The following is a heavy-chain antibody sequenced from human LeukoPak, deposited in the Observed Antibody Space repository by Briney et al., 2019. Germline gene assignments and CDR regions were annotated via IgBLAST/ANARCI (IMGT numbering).Heavy chain of an antibody. J-gene: IGHJ4*02. CDR3: ARQGPAGHLDH. CDR2: ITTSTTTI. Sequence: GESLRLSCAASGFALSSYYMNWVRQTPGKGLEWVSLITTSTTTIEYADSVKGRFTTSRDNARNSLYLEMNSLRDEDTAVYYCARQGPAGHLDHWGQGTLVTVSS. D-gene: IGHD6-13*01. V-gene: IGHV3-48*02. CDR1: GFALSSYY.